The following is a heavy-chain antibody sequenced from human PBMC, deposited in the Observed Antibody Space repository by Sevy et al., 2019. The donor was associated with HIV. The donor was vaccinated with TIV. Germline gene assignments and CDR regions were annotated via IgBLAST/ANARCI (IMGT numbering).Heavy chain of an antibody. V-gene: IGHV6-1*01. Sequence: SETLSLTCAISGDSVSSNSAAWSWIRQSPSRGLEWLGRTYYRSKWYNDYAVSVKSRISINPDTSKNQFSLQLNSVTPEDTAVYYCATGIPEWELGGHWFDPWGQGTLVTVSS. D-gene: IGHD1-26*01. CDR1: GDSVSSNSAA. CDR2: TYYRSKWYN. CDR3: ATGIPEWELGGHWFDP. J-gene: IGHJ5*02.